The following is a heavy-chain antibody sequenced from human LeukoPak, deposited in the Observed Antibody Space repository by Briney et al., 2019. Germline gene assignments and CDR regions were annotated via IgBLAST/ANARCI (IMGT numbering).Heavy chain of an antibody. J-gene: IGHJ4*02. CDR3: ARVTEDVLTGYLTYFDY. V-gene: IGHV4-59*01. CDR1: GDSISSYY. Sequence: PSETLSLTCTVSGDSISSYYWSWIRQPPGKGLEWIGYIYHSGSTNYNPSLKSRATISVDTSKNQFSLKLSSVTAADTAVYYCARVTEDVLTGYLTYFDYWGQGTLVTVSS. D-gene: IGHD3-9*01. CDR2: IYHSGST.